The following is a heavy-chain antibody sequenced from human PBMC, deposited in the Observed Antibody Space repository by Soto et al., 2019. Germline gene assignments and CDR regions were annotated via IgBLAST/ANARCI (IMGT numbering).Heavy chain of an antibody. CDR1: GYIFVNYG. D-gene: IGHD3-16*01. J-gene: IGHJ6*02. V-gene: IGHV1-18*01. CDR2: ISPYTGNT. Sequence: QVKLVKSGDKVKKPGASVKVSCKASGYIFVNYGIAWVRQAPGQGLEWMGWISPYTGNTHSATKVQGRLTMTTDTSTSTAYMDLGSLTSDDTAVYYCVMVDNYVTPTPQDVWGQGTTVTVSS. CDR3: VMVDNYVTPTPQDV.